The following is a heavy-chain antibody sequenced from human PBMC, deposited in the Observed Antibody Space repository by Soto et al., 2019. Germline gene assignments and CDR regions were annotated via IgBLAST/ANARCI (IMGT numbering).Heavy chain of an antibody. Sequence: GGALRLSCAASEFTFSSYAMSWVRQALGKGLEWGSAISGSGGSTYYADSVKGRFTSSRDNSKNTLYLQMNSLRAEDRAVYYCAKDGPLWFRRPYYFDYWGQGTLVPVSS. CDR1: EFTFSSYA. CDR2: ISGSGGST. J-gene: IGHJ4*02. V-gene: IGHV3-23*01. D-gene: IGHD3-10*01. CDR3: AKDGPLWFRRPYYFDY.